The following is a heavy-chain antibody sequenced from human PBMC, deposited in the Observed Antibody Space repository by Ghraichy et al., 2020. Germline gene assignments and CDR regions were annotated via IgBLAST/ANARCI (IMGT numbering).Heavy chain of an antibody. CDR1: GDSIISSSYY. J-gene: IGHJ6*02. V-gene: IGHV4-39*01. D-gene: IGHD2-15*01. Sequence: LETLSLTCSVSGDSIISSSYYWDWIRQPPGKGLEWIGSIYYSGTTYYSPPLKTRVTVSIDTSKNQFSLRLNSVTATDTAVYYCARRAGGYQYFYGLDVWGQGTTVIVSS. CDR2: IYYSGTT. CDR3: ARRAGGYQYFYGLDV.